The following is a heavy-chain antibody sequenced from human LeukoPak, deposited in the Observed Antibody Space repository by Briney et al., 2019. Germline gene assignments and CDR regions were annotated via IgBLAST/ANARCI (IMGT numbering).Heavy chain of an antibody. J-gene: IGHJ3*02. CDR3: ARDPNDDSSGSKDAFDI. CDR1: GGSISSGGYY. D-gene: IGHD3-22*01. CDR2: IYYSGST. V-gene: IGHV4-31*03. Sequence: PSETLSLTCTVSGGSISSGGYYWSWIRQHPGKGLEWIVYIYYSGSTYYNPSLKSRVTISVDTSKNQFSLKLSSVTAADTAVYYCARDPNDDSSGSKDAFDIWGQGTMVTVSS.